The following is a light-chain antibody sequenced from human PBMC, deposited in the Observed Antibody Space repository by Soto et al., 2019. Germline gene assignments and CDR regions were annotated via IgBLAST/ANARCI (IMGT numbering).Light chain of an antibody. CDR1: QSVSTY. CDR2: DAS. CDR3: QQRSKWPRT. V-gene: IGKV3-11*01. Sequence: EIVLTQSPATLSLSPGERATLSCRASQSVSTYLAWYQQKPGQAPRLLIYDASNRATGIPARFSGSGSGTDFTLTISRLEPADFRAYYCQQRSKWPRTFGQGTKVEIK. J-gene: IGKJ1*01.